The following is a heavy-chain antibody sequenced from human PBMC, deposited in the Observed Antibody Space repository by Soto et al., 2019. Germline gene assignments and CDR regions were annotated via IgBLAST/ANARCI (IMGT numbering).Heavy chain of an antibody. CDR3: TTVPSGSYYLYYYGMDV. CDR2: IKSKTDGGTT. V-gene: IGHV3-15*01. CDR1: GFTFSNAW. J-gene: IGHJ6*02. Sequence: EVQLVESGGGLVKPGGSLRLSCAASGFTFSNAWMSWVRQAPGKGLEWVGRIKSKTDGGTTDYAAPVKGRFTISRDDSKNTLYLQMNSLKTEDTAVYYCTTVPSGSYYLYYYGMDVWGQGTTVTVSS. D-gene: IGHD3-10*01.